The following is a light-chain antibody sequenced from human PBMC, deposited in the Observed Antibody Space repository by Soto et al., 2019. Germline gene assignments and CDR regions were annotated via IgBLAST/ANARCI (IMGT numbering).Light chain of an antibody. J-gene: IGKJ1*01. V-gene: IGKV1-17*03. CDR2: AAS. CDR3: LQYNSYTWT. CDR1: QGISKY. Sequence: DIQMKQPPSAMAASVGERATITGRASQGISKYLAWFQQKQGKVPKRXIYAASSLQSGVPSRFRGSGAGSEFTRAISSLQLEDVATVYCLQYNSYTWTFGQGTNVDIK.